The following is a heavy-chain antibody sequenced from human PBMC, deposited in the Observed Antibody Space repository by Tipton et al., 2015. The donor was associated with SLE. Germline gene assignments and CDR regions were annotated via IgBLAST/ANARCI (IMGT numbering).Heavy chain of an antibody. D-gene: IGHD5-24*01. J-gene: IGHJ4*02. CDR1: GGSISSYY. CDR2: IYYSGST. V-gene: IGHV4-59*01. Sequence: TLSLTCTVSGGSISSYYWSWIRQPPGKGLEWIGYIYYSGSTNYNPSLKSRVTISVDTSKNQFSLKLSSVTAADTAVYYCARPRRDGYNGIWHYFDYWGQGTLVTVSS. CDR3: ARPRRDGYNGIWHYFDY.